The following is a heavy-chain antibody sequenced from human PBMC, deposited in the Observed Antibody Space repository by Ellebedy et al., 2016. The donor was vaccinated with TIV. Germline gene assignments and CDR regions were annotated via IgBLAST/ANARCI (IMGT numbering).Heavy chain of an antibody. J-gene: IGHJ5*01. CDR2: IYYSGST. CDR1: GVSISSSSYY. CDR3: AGQFGTTVDWFDA. Sequence: SETLSLTXTVSGVSISSSSYYWGWIRQPPGKGLAWIGSIYYSGSTYYNPSLTSRVTISVDTSKNQFSLKLSSVTAADTAVYYCAGQFGTTVDWFDAWGQGTLVTVSS. D-gene: IGHD1-7*01. V-gene: IGHV4-39*01.